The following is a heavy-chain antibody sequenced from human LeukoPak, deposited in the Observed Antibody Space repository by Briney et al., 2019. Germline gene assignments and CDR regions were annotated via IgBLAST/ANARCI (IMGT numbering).Heavy chain of an antibody. J-gene: IGHJ4*02. Sequence: SETLSLTCTVSGGSISSYYWSWIRQPPGKGLERIGYIYYSGSTNYNPSLKSRVTISVDTSKNQFSLKLSSVTAADTAVYYCARYYYDSTAYYFDYWGQGTLVTVSS. CDR3: ARYYYDSTAYYFDY. CDR1: GGSISSYY. V-gene: IGHV4-59*01. D-gene: IGHD3-22*01. CDR2: IYYSGST.